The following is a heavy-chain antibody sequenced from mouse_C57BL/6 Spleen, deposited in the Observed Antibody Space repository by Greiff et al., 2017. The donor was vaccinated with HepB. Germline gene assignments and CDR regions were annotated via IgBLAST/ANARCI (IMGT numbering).Heavy chain of an antibody. CDR3: TRGLRRGYFDY. J-gene: IGHJ2*01. D-gene: IGHD2-2*01. CDR1: GYTFTDYE. CDR2: IDPETGGT. Sequence: QVQLQQSGAELVRPGASVTLSCKASGYTFTDYEMHWVKQTPVHGLEWIGAIDPETGGTAYNQKFKGKAILTADKSSSTAYMELRSLISEDSAVYYCTRGLRRGYFDYWGQGTTLTVSS. V-gene: IGHV1-15*01.